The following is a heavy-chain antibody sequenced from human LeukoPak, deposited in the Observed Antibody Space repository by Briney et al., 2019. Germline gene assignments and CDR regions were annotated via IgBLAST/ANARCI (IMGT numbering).Heavy chain of an antibody. J-gene: IGHJ4*02. D-gene: IGHD2-2*01. CDR1: GYTFTRYG. V-gene: IGHV1-18*01. Sequence: GASVKVSCKASGYTFTRYGISWVRQAPGQGLEWMGWISAYNGNTNYAQKLQGRVTMTTDTSTSTAYMELRSLRSDDTAVYYCARDRGIVVVPAAMFDYWGQGTLVTVSS. CDR2: ISAYNGNT. CDR3: ARDRGIVVVPAAMFDY.